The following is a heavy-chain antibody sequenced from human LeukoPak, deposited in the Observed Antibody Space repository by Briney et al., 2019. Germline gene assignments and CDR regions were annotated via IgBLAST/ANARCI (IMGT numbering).Heavy chain of an antibody. J-gene: IGHJ5*02. CDR1: GFTFSSYA. CDR2: ISGSGGST. Sequence: GGSLRLSCAASGFTFSSYAMSWVCQAPRKGLEWVSAISGSGGSTYYADSVKGRFTISRDNSKNTLYLQMNSLRAEDTAVYYCAKTDSSSWYVSNWFDPWGQGTLVTVSS. V-gene: IGHV3-23*01. CDR3: AKTDSSSWYVSNWFDP. D-gene: IGHD6-13*01.